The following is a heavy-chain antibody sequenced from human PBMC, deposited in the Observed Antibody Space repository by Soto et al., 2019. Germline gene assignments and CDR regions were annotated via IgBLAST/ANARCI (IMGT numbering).Heavy chain of an antibody. V-gene: IGHV3-33*01. Sequence: HPGGSLRLSCAASGFTFSIYGMHWVRHAPGKGLEWVAVIWYDGSNKYYADSVKGQFTISRDNSKNTLYLQMNSLRAEDTAVYYCARDMGSRGLRGSYYGMDVWGQGTTVTVSS. CDR3: ARDMGSRGLRGSYYGMDV. D-gene: IGHD4-17*01. J-gene: IGHJ6*02. CDR1: GFTFSIYG. CDR2: IWYDGSNK.